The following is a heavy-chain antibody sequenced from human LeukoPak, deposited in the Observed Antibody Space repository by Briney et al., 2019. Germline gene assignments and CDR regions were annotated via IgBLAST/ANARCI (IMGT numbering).Heavy chain of an antibody. CDR3: ARGERYCSSTSCNPQGVDY. CDR2: IYPGDSDT. J-gene: IGHJ4*02. CDR1: GYSFISYW. D-gene: IGHD2-2*01. Sequence: GESLKISCKGSGYSFISYWIDWVRQMPGKGLEWMGIIYPGDSDTRYSPSFQGQVTISADKSITTAYLQWSSLKASDTAMYYCARGERYCSSTSCNPQGVDYWGQGTLVTVSS. V-gene: IGHV5-51*01.